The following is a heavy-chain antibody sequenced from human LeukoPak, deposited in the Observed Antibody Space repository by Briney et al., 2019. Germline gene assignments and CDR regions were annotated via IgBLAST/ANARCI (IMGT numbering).Heavy chain of an antibody. CDR3: ARDSYGGNSGDYYYYGMDV. CDR2: IYYSGST. CDR1: GGSISSGGYY. D-gene: IGHD4-23*01. V-gene: IGHV4-31*03. Sequence: SETLSLTCTVSGGSISSGGYYWSWIRQHPGKGLEWIGYIYYSGSTYYNPSLKSRVTISVDTSKNQFSLKLSSVTAADTAVYYCARDSYGGNSGDYYYYGMDVWGQGTTVTVSS. J-gene: IGHJ6*02.